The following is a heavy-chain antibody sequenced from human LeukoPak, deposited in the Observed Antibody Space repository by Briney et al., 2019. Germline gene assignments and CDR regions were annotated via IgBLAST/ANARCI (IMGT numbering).Heavy chain of an antibody. Sequence: VSGFSISSGYYWGWIRQPPGKGLEWIGSIHYTGNTYYKPSLTSRLTMSVDTSKNQFSLRLTSVTAADTAVYYCVRDHYDSGWHHAFDIRGQGAMVTVSS. J-gene: IGHJ3*02. CDR2: IHYTGNT. CDR3: VRDHYDSGWHHAFDI. D-gene: IGHD6-19*01. V-gene: IGHV4-38-2*02. CDR1: GFSISSGYY.